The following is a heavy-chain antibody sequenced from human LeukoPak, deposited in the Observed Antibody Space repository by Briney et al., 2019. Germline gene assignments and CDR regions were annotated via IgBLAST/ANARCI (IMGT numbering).Heavy chain of an antibody. V-gene: IGHV3-23*01. CDR2: ISGRDAST. CDR1: GFTFSNYA. J-gene: IGHJ4*02. Sequence: GGSLRLSCAASGFTFSNYAMSWVRQAPGKGLEWVSGISGRDASTYYADSVKGRFTISRDNSKNMLYLQMNSLRAEDTAVYYCARAGNIRFDYWGQGTLVTVSS. CDR3: ARAGNIRFDY. D-gene: IGHD2/OR15-2a*01.